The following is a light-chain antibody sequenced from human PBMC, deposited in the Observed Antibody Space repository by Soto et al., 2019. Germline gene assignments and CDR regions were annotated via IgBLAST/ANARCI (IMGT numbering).Light chain of an antibody. CDR1: QTTTTY. CDR3: QQSYGTPLT. V-gene: IGKV1-39*01. Sequence: DIQMTQSPSSLSASVGDRVTITCRASQTTTTYLNWYQQKPGKAPKLLIYGASSLQSGVPSRFSGSGSGTDFTLTISSLQPEDFATYYCQQSYGTPLTFGGGTKVDIK. CDR2: GAS. J-gene: IGKJ4*01.